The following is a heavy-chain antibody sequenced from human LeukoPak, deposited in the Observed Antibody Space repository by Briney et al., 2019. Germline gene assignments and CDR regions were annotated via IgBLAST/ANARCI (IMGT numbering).Heavy chain of an antibody. J-gene: IGHJ4*02. CDR2: IYYSGST. CDR3: ARSPHNYYDSSGYPPEFDY. Sequence: PSGTLSLTCTVSGGSISSHYWSWIRQPPGKGLEWIGYIYYSGSTNYNPSLKSRVTISVDTSKNQFSLKLSSVTAADTAVYYCARSPHNYYDSSGYPPEFDYWGQGTLVTVSS. CDR1: GGSISSHY. D-gene: IGHD3-22*01. V-gene: IGHV4-59*11.